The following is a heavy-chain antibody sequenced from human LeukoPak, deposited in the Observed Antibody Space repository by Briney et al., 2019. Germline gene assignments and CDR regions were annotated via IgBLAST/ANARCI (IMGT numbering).Heavy chain of an antibody. Sequence: SVKVSCKASGGTFSSYAISWVRQAPGQGLERMGRIIPIFGTANYAQKFQGRVTITTDESTSTAYMELSSLRSEDTAVYYCATQQFGVAKGYFDYWGQGTLVTVSS. D-gene: IGHD3-3*01. CDR2: IIPIFGTA. CDR3: ATQQFGVAKGYFDY. V-gene: IGHV1-69*05. J-gene: IGHJ4*02. CDR1: GGTFSSYA.